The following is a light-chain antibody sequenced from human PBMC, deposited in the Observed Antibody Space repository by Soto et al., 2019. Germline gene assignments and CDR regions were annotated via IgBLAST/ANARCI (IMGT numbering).Light chain of an antibody. J-gene: IGKJ5*01. CDR3: HQLNDFPIS. V-gene: IGKV1-9*01. Sequence: IQFPQSQSSLSASIGDRVTITCRASQGISSYLAWYQQKPGKAPKLLIYTASTLQTGVPSRFSGSGSGTDFTLTIGSLQPEYCATYYCHQLNDFPISFGQVTRLYIK. CDR1: QGISSY. CDR2: TAS.